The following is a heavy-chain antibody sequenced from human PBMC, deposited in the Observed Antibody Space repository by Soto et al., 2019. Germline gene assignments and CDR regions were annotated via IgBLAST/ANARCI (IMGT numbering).Heavy chain of an antibody. V-gene: IGHV1-2*04. J-gene: IGHJ6*02. CDR2: INPNSGGT. CDR1: GYTFTGYY. D-gene: IGHD2-15*01. Sequence: GASVKVSCKASGYTFTGYYMHWVRQAPGQGLEWMGWINPNSGGTNYAQKFQGWVTMTRDTSISTAYMELSRLRSDDTAVYYCARDSSVQLPYCSGGSCSLLYHSNNYYYGMDVWGQGTTVTVSS. CDR3: ARDSSVQLPYCSGGSCSLLYHSNNYYYGMDV.